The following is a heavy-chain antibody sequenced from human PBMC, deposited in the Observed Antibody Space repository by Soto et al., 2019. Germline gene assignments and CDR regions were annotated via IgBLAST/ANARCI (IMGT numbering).Heavy chain of an antibody. Sequence: EVEVLESGGGLVQPGGSLRLSCAASGFTFSAYVMSWVRQAPGKGLEWVSSITSSGGGTYYADSVKGRFTVSRDNSKNTVYLQMNSLRDEDTAVYYCAKLTAAWGQVTLVTVSS. CDR1: GFTFSAYV. CDR3: AKLTAA. J-gene: IGHJ4*02. V-gene: IGHV3-23*01. D-gene: IGHD6-13*01. CDR2: ITSSGGGT.